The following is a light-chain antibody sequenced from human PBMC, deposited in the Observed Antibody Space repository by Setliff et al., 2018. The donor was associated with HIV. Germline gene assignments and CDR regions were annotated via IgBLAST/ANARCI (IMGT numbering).Light chain of an antibody. J-gene: IGLJ2*01. CDR1: SCSIASNY. CDR3: QSYDSNNHVV. V-gene: IGLV6-57*01. Sequence: NFMLTQPHSVSESPGKTVTISCTRSSCSIASNYVQWYQQRPGSSPTTVIYEDNQRPSGVPDRFSGSIDSSSNSASLTISGLKTEDEADYYCQSYDSNNHVVFGGGTKVTVL. CDR2: EDN.